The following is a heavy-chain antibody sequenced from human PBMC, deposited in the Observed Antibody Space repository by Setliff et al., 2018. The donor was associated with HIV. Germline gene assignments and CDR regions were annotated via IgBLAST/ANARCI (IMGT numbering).Heavy chain of an antibody. V-gene: IGHV3-30*02. CDR1: GFTFSVHG. CDR3: AKDGDYRNGDYDAFDI. D-gene: IGHD4-4*01. Sequence: VGSLRLSCAASGFTFSVHGMHWVRQAPGKGLEWVAFINYDESSEYYADSVKGRVSISRDNSKNTVDLHMNSLRTEDTAVYYCAKDGDYRNGDYDAFDIWGLGTMVTVSS. J-gene: IGHJ3*02. CDR2: INYDESSE.